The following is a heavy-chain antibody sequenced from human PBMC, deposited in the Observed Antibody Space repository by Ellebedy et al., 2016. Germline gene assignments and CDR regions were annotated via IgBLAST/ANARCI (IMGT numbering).Heavy chain of an antibody. Sequence: GESLKISCAASGFTFSSYSMNWVRQAPGKGLEWVSYISSSSSTIYYADSVKGRFTISRDNAKNSLYLQMNSLRAEDTALYYCAKDLQYSSSGFDYWGQGTLVTVSS. J-gene: IGHJ4*02. V-gene: IGHV3-48*04. D-gene: IGHD6-6*01. CDR1: GFTFSSYS. CDR3: AKDLQYSSSGFDY. CDR2: ISSSSSTI.